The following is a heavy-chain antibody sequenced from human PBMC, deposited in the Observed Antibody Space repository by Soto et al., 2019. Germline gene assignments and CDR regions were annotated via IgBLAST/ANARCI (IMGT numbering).Heavy chain of an antibody. J-gene: IGHJ3*02. D-gene: IGHD3-10*01. CDR1: GDSVSSNSAA. V-gene: IGHV6-1*01. Sequence: PSQTLSLTCAISGDSVSSNSAAWNWIRQSPSRGLEWLGRTYYRSKWYNDYAVSVKSRITINPDTSKKQFSLQLNSVTPEDTAVYYCAREASWFGELLDALDIWGQGTMVPVSS. CDR3: AREASWFGELLDALDI. CDR2: TYYRSKWYN.